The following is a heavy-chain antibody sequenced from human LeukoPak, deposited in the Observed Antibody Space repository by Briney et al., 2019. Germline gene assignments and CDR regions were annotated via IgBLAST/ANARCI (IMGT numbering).Heavy chain of an antibody. Sequence: GGSLRLSCAASGFTFSSYGMHWVRQAPGKGLEWVAVISYDGSNKYYADSVKGRFTISRDNSKNTLYLQMNSLRAEDTAVYYCAKEYYDFWSGSDYYMDVWGKGTTVTVSS. CDR1: GFTFSSYG. V-gene: IGHV3-30*18. D-gene: IGHD3-3*01. J-gene: IGHJ6*03. CDR3: AKEYYDFWSGSDYYMDV. CDR2: ISYDGSNK.